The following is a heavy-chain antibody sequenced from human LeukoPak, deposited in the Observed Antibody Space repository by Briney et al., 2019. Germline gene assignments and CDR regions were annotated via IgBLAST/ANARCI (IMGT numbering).Heavy chain of an antibody. CDR1: GFTFTNYW. Sequence: GGSLRLSCAASGFTFTNYWMSWVRQAPGKGLELVANIKQDRSEKYYVDSVKGRFTISRDNAKNSLYLQMNSLRAEDTAVYYCVKDNPLDYWGQGTLVIVSS. V-gene: IGHV3-7*01. J-gene: IGHJ4*02. D-gene: IGHD1-14*01. CDR3: VKDNPLDY. CDR2: IKQDRSEK.